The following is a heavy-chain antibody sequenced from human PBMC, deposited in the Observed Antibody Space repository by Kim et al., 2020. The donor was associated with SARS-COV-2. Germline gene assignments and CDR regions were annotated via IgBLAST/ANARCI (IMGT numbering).Heavy chain of an antibody. CDR3: ARRFAWGSGSYYMKYYYYGMDV. V-gene: IGHV4-4*02. D-gene: IGHD3-10*01. CDR2: IYHSGST. J-gene: IGHJ6*02. CDR1: GGSISSSNW. Sequence: SETLSLTCAVSGGSISSSNWWSWVRQPPGKGLEWIGEIYHSGSTNYNPSLKSRVTISVDKSKNQFSLKLSSVTAADTAVYYCARRFAWGSGSYYMKYYYYGMDVWGQGTTVTVSS.